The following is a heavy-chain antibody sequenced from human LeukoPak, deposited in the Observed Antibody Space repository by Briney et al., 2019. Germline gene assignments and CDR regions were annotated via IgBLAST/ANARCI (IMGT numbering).Heavy chain of an antibody. D-gene: IGHD4-17*01. CDR1: GFMFSESW. CDR2: IKHDRDEK. V-gene: IGHV3-7*01. J-gene: IGHJ4*02. Sequence: GGSLRLSCVASGFMFSESWMNWVRQAPGKGLEWVANIKHDRDEKHYADSVKGRFTISRDNAKNTLYLQMDRLRVDDTAVYYCAKERMGTVTTGGQGTLVTVSS. CDR3: AKERMGTVTT.